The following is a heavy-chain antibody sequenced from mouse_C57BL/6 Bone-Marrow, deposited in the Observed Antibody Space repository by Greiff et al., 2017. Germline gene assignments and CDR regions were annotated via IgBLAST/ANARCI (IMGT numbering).Heavy chain of an antibody. V-gene: IGHV5-15*01. CDR3: ARLFMITTRRTLAY. CDR2: ISNLAYSI. J-gene: IGHJ3*01. Sequence: EVQLMESGGGLVQPGGSLKLSCAASGFTFSDYGMAWVRQAPRKGPEWVAFISNLAYSIYYADTVTGRFTISRENAKNTLYLEMSSLRSEDTAMYYCARLFMITTRRTLAYWGQGTLVTVSA. CDR1: GFTFSDYG. D-gene: IGHD2-4*01.